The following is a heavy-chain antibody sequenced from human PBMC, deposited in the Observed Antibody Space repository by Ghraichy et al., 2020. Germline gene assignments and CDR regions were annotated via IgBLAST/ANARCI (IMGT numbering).Heavy chain of an antibody. Sequence: GGSLRLSCAASGVTFSSFAMHWVRQAPGKGLEWVAIISYDGSSETYADSVKGRFTISRDNSKNTLYLQMNSLRPEDTAVYYCARDFSVGSTEIEDAFDIWGQGTMVTVSS. CDR1: GVTFSSFA. D-gene: IGHD6-13*01. J-gene: IGHJ3*02. V-gene: IGHV3-30*04. CDR3: ARDFSVGSTEIEDAFDI. CDR2: ISYDGSSE.